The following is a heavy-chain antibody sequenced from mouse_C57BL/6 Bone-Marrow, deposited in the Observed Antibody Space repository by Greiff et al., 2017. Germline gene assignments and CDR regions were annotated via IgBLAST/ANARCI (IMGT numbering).Heavy chain of an antibody. CDR3: ARAFGYGTWFAY. D-gene: IGHD2-2*01. CDR1: GYTFTSYG. Sequence: VQLKESGAELARPGASVKLSCKASGYTFTSYGISWVKQRTGQGLEWIGEIYPRSGNTYYNEKFKGKATLTADKSSSTAYMELRSLTSEDSAVYFCARAFGYGTWFAYWGQGTLVTVSA. V-gene: IGHV1-81*01. CDR2: IYPRSGNT. J-gene: IGHJ3*01.